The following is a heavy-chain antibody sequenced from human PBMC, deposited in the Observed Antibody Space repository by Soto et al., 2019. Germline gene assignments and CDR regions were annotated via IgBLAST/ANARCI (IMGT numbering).Heavy chain of an antibody. V-gene: IGHV1-8*01. CDR2: MNPNSGNT. CDR1: GSTFTSYD. Sequence: ASVKVSCKASGSTFTSYDINWVRQATGQGLEWMGWMNPNSGNTGYAQKFQGRVTMTRNTSISTAYMELSSLRSEDTAVYYCARSANWNDVDAFDIWGQGTMVTVSS. CDR3: ARSANWNDVDAFDI. D-gene: IGHD1-20*01. J-gene: IGHJ3*02.